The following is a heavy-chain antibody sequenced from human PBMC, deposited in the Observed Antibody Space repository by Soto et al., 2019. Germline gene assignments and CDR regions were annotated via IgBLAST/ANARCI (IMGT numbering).Heavy chain of an antibody. Sequence: SETLSLTCAVSGVSIHNSHSFWGWIRQPPGKGLEFIANVYYSGGAHYNPSFKSRVTISVDTATNQVSLRMSSVTAADTAVYFCGRVVEGAARHTDFDSWGQGTLVTVSS. CDR3: GRVVEGAARHTDFDS. CDR1: GVSIHNSHSF. CDR2: VYYSGGA. J-gene: IGHJ5*01. D-gene: IGHD2-21*01. V-gene: IGHV4-39*01.